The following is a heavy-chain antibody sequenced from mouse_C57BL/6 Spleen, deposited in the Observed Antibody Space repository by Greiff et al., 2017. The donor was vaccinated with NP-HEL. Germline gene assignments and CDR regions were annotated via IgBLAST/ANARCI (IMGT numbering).Heavy chain of an antibody. V-gene: IGHV5-17*01. CDR2: ISSGSSTI. Sequence: EVKLMESGGGLVKPGGSLKLSCAASGFTFSDYGMHWVRQAPEKGLEWVAYISSGSSTIYYADTVKGRFTISRDNAKNTLFLQMTSLRSEDTAMYYCARGRGNRDWYFDVWGTGTTVTVSS. D-gene: IGHD2-1*01. J-gene: IGHJ1*03. CDR1: GFTFSDYG. CDR3: ARGRGNRDWYFDV.